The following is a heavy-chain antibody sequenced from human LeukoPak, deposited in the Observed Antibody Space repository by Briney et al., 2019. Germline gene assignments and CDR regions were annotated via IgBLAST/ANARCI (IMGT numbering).Heavy chain of an antibody. Sequence: RSGGSLRLSCAASGFTFSSYGMHWVRQAPGKGLEWVAVISYDGSNKYYADSVKGRFTISRDNSKNTLYLQMNSLRAEDTAVYYCAKGTRASFDYWGQGTLVTVSS. CDR3: AKGTRASFDY. D-gene: IGHD1-26*01. CDR2: ISYDGSNK. J-gene: IGHJ4*02. V-gene: IGHV3-30*18. CDR1: GFTFSSYG.